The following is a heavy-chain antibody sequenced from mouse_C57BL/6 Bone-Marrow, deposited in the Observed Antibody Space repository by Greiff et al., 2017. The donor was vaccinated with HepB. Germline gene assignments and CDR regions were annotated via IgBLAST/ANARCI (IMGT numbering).Heavy chain of an antibody. D-gene: IGHD1-1*01. V-gene: IGHV1-64*01. J-gene: IGHJ4*01. Sequence: VQLQQPGAELVKPGASVKLSCKASGYTFTSYWMHWVKQRPGQGLEWIGMIHPNSGSTNYNEKFKSKATLTLDKSSSTAYMQLSSLTSEDSAVYYCARRRGSSYFYYAMDYWGQGTSVTVSS. CDR1: GYTFTSYW. CDR2: IHPNSGST. CDR3: ARRRGSSYFYYAMDY.